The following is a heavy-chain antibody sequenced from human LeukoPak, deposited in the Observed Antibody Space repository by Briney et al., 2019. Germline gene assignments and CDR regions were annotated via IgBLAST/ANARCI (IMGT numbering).Heavy chain of an antibody. J-gene: IGHJ4*02. CDR3: ARANSNFWSGYYPY. V-gene: IGHV1-69*13. CDR2: IIPIFGTA. CDR1: GGTFSSYA. Sequence: ASVKVSCKASGGTFSSYAISWVRQAPGQGLEWMGGIIPIFGTANYAQKFQGRVTITADESTRTVYMELRSLRSEDTAMYYCARANSNFWSGYYPYWGQGTQVTVSS. D-gene: IGHD3-3*01.